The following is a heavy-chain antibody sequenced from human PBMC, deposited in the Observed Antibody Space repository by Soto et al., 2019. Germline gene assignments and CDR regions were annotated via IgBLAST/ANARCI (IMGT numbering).Heavy chain of an antibody. CDR2: IYYSGST. CDR1: GGSISSGDYY. V-gene: IGHV4-30-4*01. J-gene: IGHJ3*02. Sequence: SETLSLTCTVSGGSISSGDYYWSWIRQPPGKGLEWIGYIYYSGSTYYNPSLKSRVTISVDTSKNQFSLKLSSVTAADTAVYYWARETDDAFDIWGQGTMVTVSS. CDR3: ARETDDAFDI.